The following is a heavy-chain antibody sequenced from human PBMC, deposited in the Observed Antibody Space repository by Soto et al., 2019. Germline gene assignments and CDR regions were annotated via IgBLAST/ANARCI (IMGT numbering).Heavy chain of an antibody. CDR1: GFTFSSYA. CDR2: ISYDGSNK. J-gene: IGHJ6*02. CDR3: ARDLTTVVTYYYYGMDV. V-gene: IGHV3-30-3*01. D-gene: IGHD4-17*01. Sequence: QVQLVESGGGVVQPGRSLRLSCAASGFTFSSYAMHWVRQAPGKGLEWVAVISYDGSNKYYADSVKGRFTISRDNSKNXXYLQMNSLRAEDTAVYYCARDLTTVVTYYYYGMDVWGQGTTVTVSS.